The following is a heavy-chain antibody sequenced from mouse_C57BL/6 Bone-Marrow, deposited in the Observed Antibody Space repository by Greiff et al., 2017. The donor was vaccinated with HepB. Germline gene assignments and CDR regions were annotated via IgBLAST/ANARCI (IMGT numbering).Heavy chain of an antibody. V-gene: IGHV1-63*01. Sequence: QVHVKQSGAELVRPGTSVKMSCKASGYTFTNYWIGWAKQRPGHGLEWIGDIYPGGGYTNYNEKFKGKATLTADKSSSTAYMQFSSLTSEDSAIYYGASAYPTGYFDYWGQGTTLTVSS. CDR1: GYTFTNYW. CDR3: ASAYPTGYFDY. D-gene: IGHD2-10*01. J-gene: IGHJ2*01. CDR2: IYPGGGYT.